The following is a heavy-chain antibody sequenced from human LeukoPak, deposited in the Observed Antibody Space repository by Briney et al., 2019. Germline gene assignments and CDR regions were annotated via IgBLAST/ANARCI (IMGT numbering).Heavy chain of an antibody. Sequence: SETLSLTCTVSGGSINSYHWSWIRQPAGRGLEWIGRIYSSGNTNYSPSLRSRVTMSVDTSKNQFSLKLSSVTAADTAVYYCVMIAAAVHWGQGTLVTVSS. CDR1: GGSINSYH. D-gene: IGHD6-13*01. J-gene: IGHJ4*02. CDR3: VMIAAAVH. CDR2: IYSSGNT. V-gene: IGHV4-4*07.